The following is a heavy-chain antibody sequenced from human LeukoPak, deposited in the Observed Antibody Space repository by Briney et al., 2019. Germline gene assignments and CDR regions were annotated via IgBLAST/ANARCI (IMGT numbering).Heavy chain of an antibody. CDR2: IRYDGSDK. D-gene: IGHD5-12*01. J-gene: IGHJ3*02. CDR3: ARVLVATSNAFDI. V-gene: IGHV3-30*02. Sequence: PGGSLRLSCAASGFTFSNYGMHWVRQAPGKGLEWVAFIRYDGSDKYYEDSLKGRFTISRDNSKNTVYLPMNSLRAEDTAVYYCARVLVATSNAFDIWGQGTMVTVSS. CDR1: GFTFSNYG.